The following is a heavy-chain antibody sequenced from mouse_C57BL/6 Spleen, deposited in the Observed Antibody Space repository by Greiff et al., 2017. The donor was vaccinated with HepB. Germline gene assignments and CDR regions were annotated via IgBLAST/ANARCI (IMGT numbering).Heavy chain of an antibody. J-gene: IGHJ3*01. CDR2: IYPGSGST. CDR1: GYTFTSYW. CDR3: ARRDYDENWFAY. Sequence: VQLQQSGAELVKPGASVKMSCKASGYTFTSYWITWVKQRPGQGLEWIGDIYPGSGSTNYNEKFKSKATLTVDTSSSTAYMQRSSLTSEDSAVYYCARRDYDENWFAYWGQGTLVTVSA. V-gene: IGHV1-55*01. D-gene: IGHD2-4*01.